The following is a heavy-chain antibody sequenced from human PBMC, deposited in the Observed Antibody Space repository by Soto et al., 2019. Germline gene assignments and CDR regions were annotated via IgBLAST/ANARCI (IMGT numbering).Heavy chain of an antibody. D-gene: IGHD3-3*01. CDR3: PTSIWTYPPNYFDY. CDR2: IKSKTDGGTT. J-gene: IGHJ4*02. Sequence: GGSLRLSCAASGFTFSNAWMSWVRQAPGKGLEWVGRIKSKTDGGTTDYAAPVKGRFTISRDDSKNTLYLQMNSLKTENSAVYSCPTSIWTYPPNYFDYWGQGTLVTVSS. CDR1: GFTFSNAW. V-gene: IGHV3-15*01.